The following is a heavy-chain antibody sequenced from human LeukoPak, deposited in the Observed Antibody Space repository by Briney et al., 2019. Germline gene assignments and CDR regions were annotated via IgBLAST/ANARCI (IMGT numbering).Heavy chain of an antibody. CDR1: GFTFSSFA. D-gene: IGHD2-2*01. J-gene: IGHJ6*02. CDR2: ITNSGVTT. Sequence: GGSLRLSCAASGFTFSSFAMNWVRRAPGKGLEWVSLITNSGVTTFYADSVKGRFTISRDNSRSTLYLQVNSLRADDTAVYYCAKARLYCSSGPYSDHPATLNGMDVWGQGTTVTVSS. CDR3: AKARLYCSSGPYSDHPATLNGMDV. V-gene: IGHV3-23*01.